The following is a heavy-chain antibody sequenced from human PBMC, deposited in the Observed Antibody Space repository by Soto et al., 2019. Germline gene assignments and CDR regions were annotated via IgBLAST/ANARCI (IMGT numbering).Heavy chain of an antibody. CDR3: ARRGRWFGELQAYYYYGMDV. CDR1: GYTFTSYG. J-gene: IGHJ6*02. CDR2: ISAYNGNT. Sequence: QVQLVQSGAEVKKPGASVKVSCKASGYTFTSYGISWVRQAPGQGLEWMRWISAYNGNTNYAQKLQGRVTMTTDTSASTGYMELRSLRSDDTAVYYCARRGRWFGELQAYYYYGMDVWGQGTTVTVSS. D-gene: IGHD3-10*01. V-gene: IGHV1-18*01.